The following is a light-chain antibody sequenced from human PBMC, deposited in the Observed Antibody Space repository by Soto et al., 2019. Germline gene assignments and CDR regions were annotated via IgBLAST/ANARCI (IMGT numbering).Light chain of an antibody. CDR2: LNSDGSH. CDR3: QTWGTGIWV. CDR1: SGHSSYA. V-gene: IGLV4-69*01. J-gene: IGLJ3*02. Sequence: QPVLTQSPSASASLGASVKFTCTLSSGHSSYAIAWHQQQPEKGPRYLMKLNSDGSHSKGDGIPDRFSGSSSGAERYLTISSLQSEDEADYYCQTWGTGIWVFGGGTKLTV.